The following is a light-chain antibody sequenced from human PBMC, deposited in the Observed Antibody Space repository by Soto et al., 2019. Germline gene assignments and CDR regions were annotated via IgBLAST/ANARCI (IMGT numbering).Light chain of an antibody. J-gene: IGLJ3*02. CDR1: SSDVGGHNY. Sequence: QSALTQPPSASGSPGQSVSISCTGTSSDVGGHNYVSWFQQHPGKAPKLMIYEVTKRPSGVPDRFSASKSGNTASLTVSGLQPEDEADYYCSSLAVYGNNVHILFGGGTKLTVL. CDR3: SSLAVYGNNVHIL. CDR2: EVT. V-gene: IGLV2-8*01.